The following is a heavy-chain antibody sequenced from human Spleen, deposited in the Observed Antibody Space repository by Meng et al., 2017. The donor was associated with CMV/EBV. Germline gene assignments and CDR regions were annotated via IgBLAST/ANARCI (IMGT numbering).Heavy chain of an antibody. CDR1: GGSFSGYY. CDR3: ARVCSSTSCYPIYGMDV. D-gene: IGHD2-2*01. V-gene: IGHV4-34*01. J-gene: IGHJ6*02. Sequence: SETLSLTCAVYGGSFSGYYWSWIRQPPGKGLEWIGEINHSGSTNYNPSLKSRVNISVDTSKNQFSLKLSSVTAADMAVYYCARVCSSTSCYPIYGMDVWGQGTTVTVSS. CDR2: INHSGST.